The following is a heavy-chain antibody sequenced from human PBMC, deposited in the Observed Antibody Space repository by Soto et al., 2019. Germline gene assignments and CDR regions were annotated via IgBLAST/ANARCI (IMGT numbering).Heavy chain of an antibody. CDR3: ARDQNNSSSWWIDP. CDR1: GCTFRDNY. J-gene: IGHJ5*02. Sequence: QVQLVESGGGLVKPGGSLRLACAGYGCTFRDNYMTWIRQAPGKGLEWVSYISYGSSYTNYAYSVKGRFTISRENAKNSLFLQMNNGRTADTAVYFCARDQNNSSSWWIDPWGWVALVTVSS. D-gene: IGHD6-6*01. V-gene: IGHV3-11*06. CDR2: ISYGSSYT.